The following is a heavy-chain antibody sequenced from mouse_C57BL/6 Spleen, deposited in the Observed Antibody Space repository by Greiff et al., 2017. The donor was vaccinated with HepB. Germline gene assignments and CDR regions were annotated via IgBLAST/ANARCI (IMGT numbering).Heavy chain of an antibody. J-gene: IGHJ4*01. CDR2: WNNDNY. CDR1: FSFTTSGMGL. D-gene: IGHD2-4*01. V-gene: IGHV8-2*01. Sequence: QVTLKVSGPGLLQPSPSLSLACTSSGFSFTTSGMGLGWLRTLPGKALEWLVSIWNNDNYYNPSLKSRLTLSKETSNYQVFLKLTSVDTADSATYYGAWRERDYDYDDAMDYWGQGTSVTVSS. CDR3: WRERDYDYDDAMDY.